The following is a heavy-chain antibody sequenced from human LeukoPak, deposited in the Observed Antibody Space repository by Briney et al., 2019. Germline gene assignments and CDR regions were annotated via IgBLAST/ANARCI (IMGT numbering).Heavy chain of an antibody. CDR1: GGTFSSYA. CDR2: IIPIFGTA. Sequence: ASVKVSCKASGGTFSSYAISWVRQAPGQGLEWMGGIIPIFGTANYAQKFQGRVTITADKSTSTAYMELSSLRSGDTAVYYCVRYSYGNDYFDYWGQGTLVTVSS. D-gene: IGHD5-18*01. CDR3: VRYSYGNDYFDY. V-gene: IGHV1-69*06. J-gene: IGHJ4*02.